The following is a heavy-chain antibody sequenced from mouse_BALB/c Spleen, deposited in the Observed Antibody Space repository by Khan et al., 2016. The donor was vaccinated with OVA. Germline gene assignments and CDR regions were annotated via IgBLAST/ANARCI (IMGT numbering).Heavy chain of an antibody. CDR2: ISYSGST. Sequence: EVQLQESGPGLVKPSQSLSLTCTVSGYSFTSDYAWNWLRQPPGNKLEWMGFISYSGSTSYTPSLKSRISITRDTSKNQFFLQLTSVTTEDTATYYCARAYDGYYFDYWGQGTTLTVSS. CDR1: GYSFTSDYA. J-gene: IGHJ2*01. D-gene: IGHD2-9*01. CDR3: ARAYDGYYFDY. V-gene: IGHV3-2*02.